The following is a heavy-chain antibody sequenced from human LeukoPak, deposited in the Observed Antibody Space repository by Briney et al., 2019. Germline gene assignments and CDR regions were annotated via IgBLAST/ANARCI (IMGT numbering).Heavy chain of an antibody. CDR2: IYYSGST. Sequence: PSETLSLTCTVSGGSISSGDYYWSWIRQPPGKGLEWIGYIYYSGSTYYNPSLKSRVTISVDTSKNQFSLKLSSVTAADTAVYYCARTDYDFWSGYFDPWGQGTLVTVSS. CDR1: GGSISSGDYY. V-gene: IGHV4-30-4*01. CDR3: ARTDYDFWSGYFDP. D-gene: IGHD3-3*01. J-gene: IGHJ5*02.